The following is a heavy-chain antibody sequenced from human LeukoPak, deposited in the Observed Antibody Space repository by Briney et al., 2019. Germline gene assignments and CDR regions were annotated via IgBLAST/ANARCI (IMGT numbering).Heavy chain of an antibody. Sequence: ASVKASCKALGYTFTSYDINWVRQDTVHGLEWMGWMNPNSGNTGYAQKFQGRVTMTRNTSISTAYMELSSLRSEDTAVYYCASLAAAGPTPWGQGTLVTVSS. CDR1: GYTFTSYD. D-gene: IGHD6-13*01. J-gene: IGHJ5*02. V-gene: IGHV1-8*01. CDR2: MNPNSGNT. CDR3: ASLAAAGPTP.